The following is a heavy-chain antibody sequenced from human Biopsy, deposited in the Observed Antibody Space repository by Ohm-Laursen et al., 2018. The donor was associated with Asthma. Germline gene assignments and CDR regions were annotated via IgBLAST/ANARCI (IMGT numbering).Heavy chain of an antibody. D-gene: IGHD3-3*02. CDR3: ARTFHFWSPYHAEHYQL. CDR2: IKHDGSGK. V-gene: IGHV3-7*01. J-gene: IGHJ1*01. Sequence: LSLTCAASGFTFGDYWMSRVRQVPGKGLEWVANIKHDGSGKNHVDSLKGRFTISRDNAKNSLYLQMNSLRAEDTAVYYCARTFHFWSPYHAEHYQLWGQGTLVTVSS. CDR1: GFTFGDYW.